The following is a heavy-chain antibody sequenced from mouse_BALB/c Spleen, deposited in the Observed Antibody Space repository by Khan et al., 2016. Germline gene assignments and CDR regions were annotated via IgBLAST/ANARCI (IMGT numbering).Heavy chain of an antibody. J-gene: IGHJ1*01. Sequence: EVELVESGGGLVQPGGSLRLSCATSGFTFTDYYMSWVRQPPGKALEWLGFIRNKANGYTTEYSASVKGRFTISRANSQSILYIQMNNLRAEDSATYYCARDTTTAPYWYIDVWGAGTTVTVSS. CDR2: IRNKANGYTT. D-gene: IGHD1-2*01. CDR3: ARDTTTAPYWYIDV. CDR1: GFTFTDYY. V-gene: IGHV7-3*02.